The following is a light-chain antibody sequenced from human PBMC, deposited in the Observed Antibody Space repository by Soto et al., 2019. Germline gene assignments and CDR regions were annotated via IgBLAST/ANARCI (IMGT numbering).Light chain of an antibody. Sequence: DIQMTQSPSTLSASVGDRVTITCRASQSISSYLAWYQQKPGKAPKLLIYKASNLESGVPSRFSGSGSGTEFTLTISSLQPYDFATYYCQQYNTYATFGQGTKVEIK. CDR1: QSISSY. CDR2: KAS. J-gene: IGKJ1*01. V-gene: IGKV1-5*03. CDR3: QQYNTYAT.